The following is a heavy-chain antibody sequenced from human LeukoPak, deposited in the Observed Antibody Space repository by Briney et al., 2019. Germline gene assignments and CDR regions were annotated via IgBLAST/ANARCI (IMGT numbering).Heavy chain of an antibody. CDR2: ISGSGGST. D-gene: IGHD6-13*01. V-gene: IGHV3-23*01. Sequence: GGSLRLSCAASGFTFSSYAMSWVRQAPGKGLEWVSAISGSGGSTYYADSVKGRFTTSRDNSKNTLYLQMNSLRAEDPAVYYWGAAGSSCPLAIDYWGQGTLVTVSS. J-gene: IGHJ4*02. CDR3: GAAGSSCPLAIDY. CDR1: GFTFSSYA.